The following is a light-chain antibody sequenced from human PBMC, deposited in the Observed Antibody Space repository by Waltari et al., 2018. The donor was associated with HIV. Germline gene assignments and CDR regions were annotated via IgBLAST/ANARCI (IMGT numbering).Light chain of an antibody. Sequence: DIVMTQSPDSLAVSLGVRAPIHCTSSQSVLYNSNNKNFLAWYQQKPGQPPKLLIYWASTRESGVPERFSGSGSGTYFTLTISSLRAEDVAVYYCQQHYTTPYTFGQGTRLEIK. CDR2: WAS. J-gene: IGKJ2*01. V-gene: IGKV4-1*01. CDR1: QSVLYNSNNKNF. CDR3: QQHYTTPYT.